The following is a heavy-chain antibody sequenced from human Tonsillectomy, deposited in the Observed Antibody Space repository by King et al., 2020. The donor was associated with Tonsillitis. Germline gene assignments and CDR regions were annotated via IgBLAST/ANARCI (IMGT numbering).Heavy chain of an antibody. CDR2: ISWNSGSI. J-gene: IGHJ4*02. CDR1: GFTFDDYA. D-gene: IGHD4-17*01. V-gene: IGHV3-9*01. Sequence: EVQLVESGGGLVQPGRSLRLSSAASGFTFDDYAMHWVRQAPGKGLEWVSGISWNSGSIGYADSVKGRFTISRDNAKNSLYLQMNSLRAEDTALYYCAKDPMTTVTSVDYWGQGTLVTVSS. CDR3: AKDPMTTVTSVDY.